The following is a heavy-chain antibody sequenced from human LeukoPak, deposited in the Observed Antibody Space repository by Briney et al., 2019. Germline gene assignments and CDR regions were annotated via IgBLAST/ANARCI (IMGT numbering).Heavy chain of an antibody. CDR1: GFTFSSYA. CDR3: ARGYSSSSGLIYYYYGMDV. D-gene: IGHD6-13*01. CDR2: ISSDGSNK. V-gene: IGHV3-30*04. Sequence: GGSLRLSCAASGFTFSSYAMHWVRQAPGKGLEWVAVISSDGSNKYYADSVKGRFTISRDNSKNTLYLQMNSLRAEDTAVYYCARGYSSSSGLIYYYYGMDVWGQGTTVTVSS. J-gene: IGHJ6*02.